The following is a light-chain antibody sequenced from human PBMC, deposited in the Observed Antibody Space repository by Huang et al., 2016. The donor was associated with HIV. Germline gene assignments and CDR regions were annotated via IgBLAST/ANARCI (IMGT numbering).Light chain of an antibody. CDR3: QQTYSTLT. CDR1: QSISTS. CDR2: AAS. Sequence: DIQMTQSPSSLSASVGDRVTITCRASQSISTSLNWYQQKPGKAPKLLIYAASTLQSGVPSRFSGSGSGTDFTLTISSLQPEDVATYYCQQTYSTLTFGPGTKVDIK. J-gene: IGKJ3*01. V-gene: IGKV1-39*01.